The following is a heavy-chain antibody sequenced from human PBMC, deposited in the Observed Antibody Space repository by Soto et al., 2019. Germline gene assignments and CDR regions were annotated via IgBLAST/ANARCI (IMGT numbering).Heavy chain of an antibody. CDR2: ISAYNGDT. CDR3: ARDRVYGGYVWYFDY. J-gene: IGHJ4*02. CDR1: AYTFTDYG. Sequence: ASVKVSCKTSAYTFTDYGISWVRQAPGQGLEWMGWISAYNGDTNYAQKLQGRVAMTTDTSTSTAYMELRSLRSDDTAVYYCARDRVYGGYVWYFDYWGQGTLVTVSS. V-gene: IGHV1-18*01. D-gene: IGHD5-12*01.